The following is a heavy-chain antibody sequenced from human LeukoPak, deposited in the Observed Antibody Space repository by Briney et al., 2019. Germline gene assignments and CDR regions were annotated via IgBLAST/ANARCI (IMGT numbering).Heavy chain of an antibody. Sequence: GGSLTLSCAASGFTFSGYWMSWHRQAPGKGLEWVANIKQDGGEKYYVDSVKGRFTISRDNAKNSLYLQMNSLRAEDTAVYYCARDRGFGQADVWGKGTTVTVSS. CDR2: IKQDGGEK. V-gene: IGHV3-7*01. J-gene: IGHJ6*04. CDR3: ARDRGFGQADV. CDR1: GFTFSGYW. D-gene: IGHD3-10*01.